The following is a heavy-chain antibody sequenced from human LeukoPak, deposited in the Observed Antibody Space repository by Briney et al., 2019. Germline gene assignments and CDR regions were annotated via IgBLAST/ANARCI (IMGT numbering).Heavy chain of an antibody. CDR2: LYSGGSI. CDR1: GFTFSSYA. J-gene: IGHJ4*02. D-gene: IGHD5-12*01. V-gene: IGHV3-23*03. Sequence: GGSLRLSCAASGFTFSSYAMSWVRQAPGKGLEWVSVLYSGGSIYYADSVKGRFTISGDNSKNTLYLQMNSLRAEDTAVYYCARGGGYGQDFDYWGQGTLVTVSS. CDR3: ARGGGYGQDFDY.